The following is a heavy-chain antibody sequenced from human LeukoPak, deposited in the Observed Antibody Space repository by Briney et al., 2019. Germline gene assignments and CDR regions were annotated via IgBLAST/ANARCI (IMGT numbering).Heavy chain of an antibody. J-gene: IGHJ4*02. CDR3: ARASRDGYNQNFDH. V-gene: IGHV5-51*01. D-gene: IGHD5-24*01. Sequence: GESLKISCKGLGYDFSTYWNAWVRQRPGKGLEWMGITHPGGSETRYDPSFQGQVTISADRSTSPAYLQWSSLRASDTAMYYCARASRDGYNQNFDHWGQGTLVTVSS. CDR1: GYDFSTYW. CDR2: THPGGSET.